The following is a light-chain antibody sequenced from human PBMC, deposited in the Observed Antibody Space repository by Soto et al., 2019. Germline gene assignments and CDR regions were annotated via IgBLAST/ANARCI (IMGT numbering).Light chain of an antibody. CDR2: GNN. Sequence: QSVLTQPPSVSGAPGQRVTISCTGSSSNIGATYAVHWYQHLPGRAPKLLIYGNNNRPSGVPDRFSGSKSGTSASLAITGLHAEDEADYYCQSHDSSLSGPVFGTGTKVTVL. J-gene: IGLJ1*01. CDR3: QSHDSSLSGPV. CDR1: SSNIGATYA. V-gene: IGLV1-40*01.